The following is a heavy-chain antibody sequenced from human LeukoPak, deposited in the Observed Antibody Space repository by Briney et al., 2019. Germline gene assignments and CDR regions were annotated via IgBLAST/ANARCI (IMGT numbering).Heavy chain of an antibody. D-gene: IGHD2-2*01. CDR2: IRGSGDST. Sequence: PGGSLRLSCAASGFTFSSYAMRWVRRAPGKGLEWVSGIRGSGDSTYYADGVKGRFTISRATSTNTLYLQMHSLSAAATAVYYCAKTGPRTVPAAPFDYWGPGTLVTVSS. V-gene: IGHV3-23*01. CDR1: GFTFSSYA. CDR3: AKTGPRTVPAAPFDY. J-gene: IGHJ4*02.